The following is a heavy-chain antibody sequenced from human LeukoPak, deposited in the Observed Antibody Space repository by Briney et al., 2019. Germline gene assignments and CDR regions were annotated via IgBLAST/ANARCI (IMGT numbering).Heavy chain of an antibody. V-gene: IGHV4-39*01. J-gene: IGHJ3*02. Sequence: SETLSLTCTVSGGSISSSDYYWGWIRQPPGKGLEWIASIYYSGTTHYNPSLKSRVTISVDTSKNQFSLKLSSVTAADTAVYYCASLPIDSSSDLGAFDIWGQGTMVTVSS. D-gene: IGHD6-6*01. CDR3: ASLPIDSSSDLGAFDI. CDR1: GGSISSSDYY. CDR2: IYYSGTT.